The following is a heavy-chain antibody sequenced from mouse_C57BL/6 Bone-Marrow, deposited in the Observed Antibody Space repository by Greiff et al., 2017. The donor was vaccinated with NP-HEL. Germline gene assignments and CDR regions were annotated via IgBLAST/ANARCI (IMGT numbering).Heavy chain of an antibody. CDR1: GFTFSSYT. CDR3: ARQTVVATSYWYFDV. D-gene: IGHD1-1*01. Sequence: EVKVEESGGGLVKPGGSLKLSCAASGFTFSSYTMSWVRQTPEKRLEWVATISGGGGNTYYPDSVKGRFPISRDNAKNTLYLQMSSLRSEDTALYYCARQTVVATSYWYFDVWGTGTTVTVSS. V-gene: IGHV5-9*01. CDR2: ISGGGGNT. J-gene: IGHJ1*03.